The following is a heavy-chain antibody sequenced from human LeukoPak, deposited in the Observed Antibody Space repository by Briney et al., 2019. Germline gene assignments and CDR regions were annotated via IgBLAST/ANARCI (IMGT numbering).Heavy chain of an antibody. CDR2: IYHSGST. CDR1: GYSIGSGYY. D-gene: IGHD2-2*02. J-gene: IGHJ4*02. V-gene: IGHV4-38-2*01. CDR3: ARVKVPAAIPDY. Sequence: PSETLSLTCAVSGYSIGSGYYWGWIRQPPGKGLEWIGSIYHSGSTYYTPSLKSRVTISVDTSKNQFSLKLSSVTAADTAVYYCARVKVPAAIPDYWGQGTLVTVSS.